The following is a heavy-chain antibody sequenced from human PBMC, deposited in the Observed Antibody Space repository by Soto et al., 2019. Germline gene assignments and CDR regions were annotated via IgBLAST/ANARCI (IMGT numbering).Heavy chain of an antibody. Sequence: GGSLRLSCAASGFTFSSYGMHWVRQAPGKGLEWVAVIRDNGGNTYYADSVKGRFTISRDNSKNTLYLQMNSLRAEDTAVYYCAKGIRTAMAPFDYWGQGTLVTVSS. D-gene: IGHD5-18*01. CDR3: AKGIRTAMAPFDY. J-gene: IGHJ4*02. CDR2: IRDNGGNT. CDR1: GFTFSSYG. V-gene: IGHV3-33*06.